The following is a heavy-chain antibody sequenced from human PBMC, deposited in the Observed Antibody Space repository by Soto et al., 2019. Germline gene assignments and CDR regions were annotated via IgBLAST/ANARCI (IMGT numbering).Heavy chain of an antibody. J-gene: IGHJ4*02. Sequence: KVSCKASGGTFSSYAISWVRQAPGQGLEWMGGIIPIFGTANYAQKFQGRVTITADESTSTAYMELSSLRSEDTAVYYCARASYYYDSSGYYFDYWGQGTLVTVSS. CDR3: ARASYYYDSSGYYFDY. V-gene: IGHV1-69*01. CDR2: IIPIFGTA. CDR1: GGTFSSYA. D-gene: IGHD3-22*01.